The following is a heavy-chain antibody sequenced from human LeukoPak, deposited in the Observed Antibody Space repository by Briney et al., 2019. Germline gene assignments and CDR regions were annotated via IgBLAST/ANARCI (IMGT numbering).Heavy chain of an antibody. CDR2: ISAYNGNT. Sequence: ASVKVSCKASGYTFTSYGISWVRQAPGQGLEWMGWISAYNGNTNCAQKLQGRVTMTTDTSTSTAYMELRSLRSDDTAVYYCARDLRYYDSSGYYGHFDYWGQGTLVTVSS. CDR3: ARDLRYYDSSGYYGHFDY. J-gene: IGHJ4*02. CDR1: GYTFTSYG. V-gene: IGHV1-18*01. D-gene: IGHD3-22*01.